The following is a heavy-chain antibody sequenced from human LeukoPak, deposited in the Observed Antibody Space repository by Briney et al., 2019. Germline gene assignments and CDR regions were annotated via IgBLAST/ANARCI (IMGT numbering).Heavy chain of an antibody. Sequence: GSLRLSCAASGFTFSSYAMHWVRQAPGKGLEWVAVISYDGSNKYYADSVKGRFTISRDNSKNTLYLQMNSLRAEDTAVYYCARRLGDYWGQGTLVTVSS. CDR1: GFTFSSYA. CDR3: ARRLGDY. D-gene: IGHD3-16*01. CDR2: ISYDGSNK. J-gene: IGHJ4*02. V-gene: IGHV3-30*04.